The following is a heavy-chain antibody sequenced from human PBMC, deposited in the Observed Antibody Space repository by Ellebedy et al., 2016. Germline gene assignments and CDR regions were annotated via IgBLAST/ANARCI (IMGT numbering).Heavy chain of an antibody. CDR1: GDSINAGTYY. J-gene: IGHJ4*02. CDR3: ATLTIPGGSDF. D-gene: IGHD3-16*01. Sequence: SETLSLXXIVSGDSINAGTYYWSWIRQPAGKGLEWIGRINTSGNTIYNPSLKSRVTMSVDTSKNHFSLGLSSVTAADTAVYYCATLTIPGGSDFWGQGTLVTVSS. V-gene: IGHV4-61*02. CDR2: INTSGNT.